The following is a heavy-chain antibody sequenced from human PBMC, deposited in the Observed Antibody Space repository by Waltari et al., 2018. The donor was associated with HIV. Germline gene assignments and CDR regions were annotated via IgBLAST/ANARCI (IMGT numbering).Heavy chain of an antibody. V-gene: IGHV1-24*01. J-gene: IGHJ4*02. CDR2: FDPEDGEI. CDR3: ATASRVVVTDRAAFDY. D-gene: IGHD2-21*02. Sequence: QVQLVQSGAEVKKPGASVQVSCKVSGYSLSELSMHWVRQAPGKGPEWMVGFDPEDGEIIYAQHFQGRVTMTEYTSTDTAYMELSSLRSEDTAVYYCATASRVVVTDRAAFDYWGQGTLVTVSS. CDR1: GYSLSELS.